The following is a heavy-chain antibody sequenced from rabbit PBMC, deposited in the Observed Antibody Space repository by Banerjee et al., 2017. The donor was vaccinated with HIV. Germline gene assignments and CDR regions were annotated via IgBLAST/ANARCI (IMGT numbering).Heavy chain of an antibody. Sequence: QSLEESGGDLVKPGASLTLTCTASGFTLSSYYMCWVRQAPGKGPEWIACIVTGSGGYTYYASWAKGRFTITRSTSLNTVTLQMTSLTAADTATYFCARDAGYARLDLWGPGTLVTVS. J-gene: IGHJ3*01. CDR1: GFTLSSYY. V-gene: IGHV1S40*01. D-gene: IGHD6-1*01. CDR3: ARDAGYARLDL. CDR2: IVTGSGGYT.